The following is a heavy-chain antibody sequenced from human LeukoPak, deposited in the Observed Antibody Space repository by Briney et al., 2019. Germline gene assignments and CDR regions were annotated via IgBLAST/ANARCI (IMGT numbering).Heavy chain of an antibody. CDR1: GFTFSSYA. D-gene: IGHD5-24*01. Sequence: GGSLRLSCAASGFTFSSYAMSWVRQAPGKGLEWVSVISGSGNSTDYADSVKGRFSISRDNSKNTLYLQMNSLRAEDTAVYYCARGPQLTYFYYMDVWGKGTTVTVSS. CDR3: ARGPQLTYFYYMDV. J-gene: IGHJ6*03. V-gene: IGHV3-23*01. CDR2: ISGSGNST.